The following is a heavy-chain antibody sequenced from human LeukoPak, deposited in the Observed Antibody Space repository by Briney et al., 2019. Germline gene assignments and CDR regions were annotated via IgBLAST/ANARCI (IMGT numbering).Heavy chain of an antibody. Sequence: SETLSLTCTVSGGSISSSSYYWGWIRQPPGKGLEWIGSIYYSGSTYYNPSLKSRVTISVDTSKNQFSLKLSSVTAADTAVYYCALSGYYSKTVDYWGQGTLVTVSS. CDR1: GGSISSSSYY. CDR3: ALSGYYSKTVDY. CDR2: IYYSGST. V-gene: IGHV4-39*07. D-gene: IGHD3-22*01. J-gene: IGHJ4*02.